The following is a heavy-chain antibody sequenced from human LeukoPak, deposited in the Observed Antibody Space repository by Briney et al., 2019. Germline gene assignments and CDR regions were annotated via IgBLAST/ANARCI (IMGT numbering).Heavy chain of an antibody. CDR2: INPNSGGT. V-gene: IGHV1-2*02. CDR1: GYTFTGYY. CDR3: ARNVVPAARARVLDI. J-gene: IGHJ3*02. D-gene: IGHD2-2*01. Sequence: GASVKVPCKASGYTFTGYYMHWVRQAPGQGLEWMGWINPNSGGTNYALKFQGRVTMTRDTSISTAYMELSRLRSDDTAVYYCARNVVPAARARVLDIWGQGTMVTVSS.